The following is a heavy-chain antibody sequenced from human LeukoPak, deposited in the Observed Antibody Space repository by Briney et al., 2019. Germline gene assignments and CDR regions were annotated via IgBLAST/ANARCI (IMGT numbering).Heavy chain of an antibody. V-gene: IGHV3-23*01. CDR3: AKTLVPSGIYHEDFFDY. J-gene: IGHJ4*02. Sequence: GGSLRLSCAISGLTFTSYAMTWVRQAPGKGLAWGTSISGSGVSTYYADSVRGRFTISRDISKNTLYLQMNSLRAEDTALYYCAKTLVPSGIYHEDFFDYWGQGTLVTVSS. CDR2: ISGSGVST. CDR1: GLTFTSYA. D-gene: IGHD1-26*01.